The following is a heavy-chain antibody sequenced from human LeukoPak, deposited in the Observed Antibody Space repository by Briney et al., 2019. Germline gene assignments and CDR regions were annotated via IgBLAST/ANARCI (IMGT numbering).Heavy chain of an antibody. CDR1: GFTFNNYG. V-gene: IGHV3-30*03. Sequence: GGSLRLSCEVSGFTFNNYGMHWVRQAPGKGLEWVAVISYDGSNKYYADSVKGRFTISRDNSKNTLYLQMNSLRAEDTAVYYCAREVWGIVGATTYFDYWGQGTLVTVSS. CDR2: ISYDGSNK. CDR3: AREVWGIVGATTYFDY. J-gene: IGHJ4*02. D-gene: IGHD1-26*01.